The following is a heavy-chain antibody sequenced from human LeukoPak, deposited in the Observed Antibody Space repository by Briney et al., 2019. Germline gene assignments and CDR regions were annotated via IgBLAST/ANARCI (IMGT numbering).Heavy chain of an antibody. D-gene: IGHD5/OR15-5a*01. J-gene: IGHJ4*02. CDR1: GFTFSNCV. V-gene: IGHV3-30*04. CDR2: MSNDGSEK. Sequence: GGSLRLSCAASGFTFSNCVMHWVRQAPGKGLEWVAAMSNDGSEKYYADSVKGRFTISRDNSKNTLYLQMNSLRPEDTAVYYCARELRDSVYDFDYWGQGTLVTVSS. CDR3: ARELRDSVYDFDY.